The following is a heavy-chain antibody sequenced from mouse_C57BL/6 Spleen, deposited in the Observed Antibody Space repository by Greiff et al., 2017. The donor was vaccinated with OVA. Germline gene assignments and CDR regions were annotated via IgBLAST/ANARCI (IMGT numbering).Heavy chain of an antibody. CDR2: IYPGDGDT. V-gene: IGHV1-80*01. D-gene: IGHD1-1*01. CDR3: ARGDYGSSFDY. CDR1: GYAFSSYW. Sequence: QVQLQQSGAELVKPGASVKISCKASGYAFSSYWMNWVKQRPGKGLEWIGQIYPGDGDTNYNGKFKGKATLTADKSSRTAYMQLSSLTSEDSAVYFCARGDYGSSFDYWGQGTTLTVSS. J-gene: IGHJ2*01.